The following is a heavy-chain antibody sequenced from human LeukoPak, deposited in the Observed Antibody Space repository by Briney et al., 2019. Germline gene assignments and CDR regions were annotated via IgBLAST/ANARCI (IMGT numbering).Heavy chain of an antibody. CDR1: GYTFTGHA. Sequence: ASVTVSCKASGYTFTGHAMNWVRQAPGQGPEWMGYVNTKTGNPTYAQGFTGRFVFPLDTSVSTAYLQISSLKPEDTGVYYCAKGGWVAVTGMDSWGQGTLVTVSS. CDR2: VNTKTGNP. J-gene: IGHJ4*02. D-gene: IGHD6-19*01. V-gene: IGHV7-4-1*02. CDR3: AKGGWVAVTGMDS.